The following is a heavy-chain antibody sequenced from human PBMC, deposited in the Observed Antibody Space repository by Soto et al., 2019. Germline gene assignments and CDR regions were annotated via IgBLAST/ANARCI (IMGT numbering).Heavy chain of an antibody. D-gene: IGHD1-1*01. V-gene: IGHV3-23*01. Sequence: GESLKISCAASGFTFSSYAMSWVRQAPGKGLEWVSAISGSGGSTYYADSVKGRFTISRDNSKNTLYLQMNSLRAEDTAVYYGAKRLGNWNQLDYWGQGTLVTVSS. J-gene: IGHJ4*02. CDR2: ISGSGGST. CDR1: GFTFSSYA. CDR3: AKRLGNWNQLDY.